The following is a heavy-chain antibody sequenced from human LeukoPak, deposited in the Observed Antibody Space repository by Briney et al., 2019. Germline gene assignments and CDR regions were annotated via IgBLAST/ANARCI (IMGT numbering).Heavy chain of an antibody. CDR1: GFTVSNNY. V-gene: IGHV3-74*01. CDR2: INNDGSTT. CDR3: TREKGSGYLPNDY. D-gene: IGHD5-12*01. J-gene: IGHJ4*02. Sequence: GGSLRLSCAASGFTVSNNYMSWVRQAPGKGLVWVSRINNDGSTTAYADSVKGRFTISRDNAKNTLLLQMNSLRAEDTAVYYCTREKGSGYLPNDYWGQGTLVTVSS.